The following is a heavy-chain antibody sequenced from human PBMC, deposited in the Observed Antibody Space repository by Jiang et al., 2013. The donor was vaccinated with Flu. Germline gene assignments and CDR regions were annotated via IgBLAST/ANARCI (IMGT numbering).Heavy chain of an antibody. CDR2: IDPRDSDA. J-gene: IGHJ6*04. Sequence: GAEVKKPGESLRISCKGFGYSFASYYINWVRQMPGKGLEWMGRIDPRDSDAVYSPSFQGHVSISADKSISTAYLQWSSLKASDTATYYCARPPRVGIYGMDVWGKGTTVTVSS. CDR1: GYSFASYY. D-gene: IGHD3-16*01. CDR3: ARPPRVGIYGMDV. V-gene: IGHV5-10-1*01.